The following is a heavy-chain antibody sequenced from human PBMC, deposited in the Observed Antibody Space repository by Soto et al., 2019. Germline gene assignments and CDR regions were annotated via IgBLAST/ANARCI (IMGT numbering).Heavy chain of an antibody. D-gene: IGHD1-7*01. CDR2: ISSSGSTI. V-gene: IGHV3-11*01. Sequence: QVQLVESGGGLVKPGGSLRLSCAASGFTFSDYYMNWIRQAPGKGLEWVSYISSSGSTIYYADSVKGRFTISRDNAKNSLYLQMNSLRAEDTAVYYCASTTWRNSNYIEYFQHWGQGTLVTVS. J-gene: IGHJ1*01. CDR3: ASTTWRNSNYIEYFQH. CDR1: GFTFSDYY.